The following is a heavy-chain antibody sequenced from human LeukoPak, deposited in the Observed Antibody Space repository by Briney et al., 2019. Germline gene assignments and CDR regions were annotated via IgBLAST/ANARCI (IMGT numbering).Heavy chain of an antibody. J-gene: IGHJ3*02. D-gene: IGHD7-27*01. CDR1: AFIFDSYA. Sequence: GGSLRLSCVASAFIFDSYAMSWGRQAPGKGLEWVSAISGSTRNIYYADSVKGRFTISRDNSKNTLYLQMNSLRVEDTAVYYCARGHAPGIRGQGTMVSVSS. V-gene: IGHV3-23*01. CDR3: ARGHAPGI. CDR2: ISGSTRNI.